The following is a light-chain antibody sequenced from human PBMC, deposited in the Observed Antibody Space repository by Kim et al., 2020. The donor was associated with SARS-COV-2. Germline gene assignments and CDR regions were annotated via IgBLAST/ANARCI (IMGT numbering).Light chain of an antibody. CDR3: QVWDGSSDHWV. CDR2: FDR. J-gene: IGLJ3*02. Sequence: SYELTQPPSLSVAPGKTAQITCGGNNLGSKGVHWYQQKPGQAPVLVISFDRDRPSGIPERFSGSNPGTTATLTISRVEAGDEADYYCQVWDGSSDHWVFGGGTQLTVL. CDR1: NLGSKG. V-gene: IGLV3-21*04.